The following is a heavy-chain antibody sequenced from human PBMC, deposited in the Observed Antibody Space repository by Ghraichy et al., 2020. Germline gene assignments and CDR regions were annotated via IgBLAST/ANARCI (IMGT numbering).Heavy chain of an antibody. V-gene: IGHV1-69*13. CDR3: ARGLAAAGTSYYYYGMDV. Sequence: SVKISCKASGGTFSSYAISWVRQAPGQGLEWMGGIIPIFGTANYAQKFQGRVTITADESTSTAYMELSSLRSEDTAVYYCARGLAAAGTSYYYYGMDVWGQGTTVTVSS. J-gene: IGHJ6*02. D-gene: IGHD6-13*01. CDR2: IIPIFGTA. CDR1: GGTFSSYA.